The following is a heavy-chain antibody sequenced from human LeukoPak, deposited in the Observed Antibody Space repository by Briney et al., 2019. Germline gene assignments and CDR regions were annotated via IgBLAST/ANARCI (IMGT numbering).Heavy chain of an antibody. Sequence: GGSLRLSCAASGFTFSSYSMNWVRQAPGKGLEWVSSISSSSSYIYYADSVKGRFTISGDNAKNSLYLQMNSLRAEDTAVYYCPRGQAWELWFDYWGQGTLVTVSS. CDR1: GFTFSSYS. CDR3: PRGQAWELWFDY. J-gene: IGHJ4*02. D-gene: IGHD1-26*01. CDR2: ISSSSSYI. V-gene: IGHV3-21*01.